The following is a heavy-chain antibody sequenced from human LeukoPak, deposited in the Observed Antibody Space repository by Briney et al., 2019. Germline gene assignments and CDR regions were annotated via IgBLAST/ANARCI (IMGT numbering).Heavy chain of an antibody. J-gene: IGHJ4*02. CDR1: GGSISSSSYY. V-gene: IGHV4-39*07. CDR3: AREGGFSGIYFDY. D-gene: IGHD1-26*01. CDR2: IYYSGST. Sequence: PSETLSLTCSVSGGSISSSSYYWGWIRQPPGKGLEWIGSIYYSGSTYYNPSLKSRVTISVDTSKNQFSLKLSSVTAADTAVYYCAREGGFSGIYFDYWGQGTLVTVSS.